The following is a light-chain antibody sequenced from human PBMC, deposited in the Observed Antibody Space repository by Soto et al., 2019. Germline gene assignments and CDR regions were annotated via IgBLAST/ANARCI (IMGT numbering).Light chain of an antibody. CDR1: QSLFYSPRNRSY. CDR3: QQYGSSPWT. V-gene: IGKV3-20*01. J-gene: IGKJ1*01. Sequence: DIVLTQSPDSLVVSLGERATINCKSSQSLFYSPRNRSYIAWYQQTPGQAPRPLIYAASHRAPGIPDRFSGSGSGTDFTLSISRLEPEDFAVYYCQQYGSSPWTFGQGTKVDIK. CDR2: AAS.